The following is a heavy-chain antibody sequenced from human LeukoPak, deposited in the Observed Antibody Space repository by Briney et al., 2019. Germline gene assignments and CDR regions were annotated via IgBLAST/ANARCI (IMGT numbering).Heavy chain of an antibody. V-gene: IGHV4-39*01. CDR2: IFYSGTT. CDR1: GGSISSSSYY. D-gene: IGHD2-2*01. J-gene: IGHJ2*01. CDR3: ARQGCSTIGCYGLSGWYFDL. Sequence: SETLSLTCSVSGGSISSSSYYWGWIRQPPGKGLEWIGSIFYSGTTYYNPSLKSRVTISVDTSKNQFSLKLSSVTAADTAVYYCARQGCSTIGCYGLSGWYFDLWGRGTLVAVSS.